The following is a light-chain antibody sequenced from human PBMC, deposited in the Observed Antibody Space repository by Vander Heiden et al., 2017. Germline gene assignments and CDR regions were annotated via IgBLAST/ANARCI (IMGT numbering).Light chain of an antibody. CDR2: QDS. CDR1: KLGDKY. V-gene: IGLV3-1*01. Sequence: SYELTQPPPLPVPPGQTASITCSGDKLGDKYACWYQQKPGQSPVLVIYQDSKRPSGIPERFSGSNSGNTATLTISGTQAMDEADYYCQAWDSSTVVFGGGTKLTVL. CDR3: QAWDSSTVV. J-gene: IGLJ2*01.